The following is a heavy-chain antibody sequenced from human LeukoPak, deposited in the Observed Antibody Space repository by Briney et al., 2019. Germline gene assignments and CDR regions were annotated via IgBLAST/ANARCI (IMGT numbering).Heavy chain of an antibody. V-gene: IGHV1-46*01. D-gene: IGHD4-11*01. J-gene: IGHJ4*02. CDR2: INPSGGST. Sequence: ASVKVSCKASGYTFTSYYMHWVRQAPGQGLEWMGIINPSGGSTSYAQKFQGRVTMTRDMSTSTVYMQLSSLRSEDTAIYYCARSYSNYSPFDYWGQGTLVTVSS. CDR1: GYTFTSYY. CDR3: ARSYSNYSPFDY.